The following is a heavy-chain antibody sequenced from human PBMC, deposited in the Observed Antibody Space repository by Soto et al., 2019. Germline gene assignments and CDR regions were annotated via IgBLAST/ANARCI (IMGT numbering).Heavy chain of an antibody. V-gene: IGHV3-21*01. D-gene: IGHD6-6*01. CDR3: ASALMSSSPPGAFDI. Sequence: GGSLRLSCAASGFTFSSYSMNWVRQAPGKGLEWVSSISSSSSYIYYADSVKGRFTISRDNAKNSLYLQMNSLRAEDTAVYYCASALMSSSPPGAFDIWGQGTMVTVSS. CDR1: GFTFSSYS. J-gene: IGHJ3*02. CDR2: ISSSSSYI.